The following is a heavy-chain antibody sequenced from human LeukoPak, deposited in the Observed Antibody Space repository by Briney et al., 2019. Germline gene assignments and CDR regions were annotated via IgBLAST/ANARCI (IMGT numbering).Heavy chain of an antibody. CDR3: AGPGASDLDY. CDR2: INHIGST. CDR1: GWPFGVYY. V-gene: IGHV4-34*01. Sequence: PSETLSLTCAVYGWPFGVYYWSWVRQPPGKGLEGMGEINHIGSTNYNPSLKSRVTISVDTSKNHFSLKLSSVTAADTAVYYCAGPGASDLDYWGQGTLVTVSS. J-gene: IGHJ4*02. D-gene: IGHD3-10*01.